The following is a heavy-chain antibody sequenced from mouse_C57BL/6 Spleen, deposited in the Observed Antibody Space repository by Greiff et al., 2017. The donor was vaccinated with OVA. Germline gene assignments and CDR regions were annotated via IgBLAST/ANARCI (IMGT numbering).Heavy chain of an antibody. CDR2: IDPSDSYT. V-gene: IGHV1-69*01. D-gene: IGHD2-4*01. CDR3: ARRDDYDVGYYFDY. CDR1: GYTFTSYW. Sequence: VQLQQPGAELVMPGASVKLSCKASGYTFTSYWMHWVKQRPGQGLEWIGEIDPSDSYTNYNQKFKGKSTLTVDKSSSTAYMQLSSLTSEDSAVYYCARRDDYDVGYYFDYWGQGTTLTVSS. J-gene: IGHJ2*01.